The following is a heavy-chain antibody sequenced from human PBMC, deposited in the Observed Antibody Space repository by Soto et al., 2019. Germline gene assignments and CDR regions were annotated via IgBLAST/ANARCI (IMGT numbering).Heavy chain of an antibody. Sequence: EVHLVESGGGLVQPGGSLRLSCAASGFTFSDCWMQWVRQTPGQGLVWVARINSLGTRTTYADSVRGRFTISRDNAKHTLYLQMDILRAEDRGVYYCAREGDGEFSHHHYFYHTDVWGQGTTVSVSS. CDR3: AREGDGEFSHHHYFYHTDV. J-gene: IGHJ6*02. D-gene: IGHD3-10*01. CDR1: GFTFSDCW. CDR2: INSLGTRT. V-gene: IGHV3-74*03.